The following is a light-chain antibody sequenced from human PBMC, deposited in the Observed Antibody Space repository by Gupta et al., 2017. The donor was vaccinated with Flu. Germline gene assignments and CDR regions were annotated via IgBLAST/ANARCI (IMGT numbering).Light chain of an antibody. CDR2: KAS. J-gene: IGKJ1*01. Sequence: DIQMTQSHSTLSASVGDRVTITCRASQSISTGLAWYQQKPGKTPKLLIYKASSLESGVPSRFSGSGSGTEFSLSISSLQPQDSATYYCHQYNSYPWTFGQGTKMDIK. CDR1: QSISTG. CDR3: HQYNSYPWT. V-gene: IGKV1-5*03.